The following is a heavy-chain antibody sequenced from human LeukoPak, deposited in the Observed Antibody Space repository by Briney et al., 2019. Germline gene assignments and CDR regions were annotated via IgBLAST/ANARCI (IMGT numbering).Heavy chain of an antibody. J-gene: IGHJ6*03. V-gene: IGHV4-34*01. CDR2: INHSGST. CDR1: GGSFSGYY. Sequence: PSETLSLTCAVYGGSFSGYYWSWIRQPPGKGLEWIGEINHSGSTNYNPSLKSRVTISVDTSKNQFSLKLSSVTAADTAVYYCASIAAAGAYYYDYYMDVWGKGTTVTVSS. D-gene: IGHD6-13*01. CDR3: ASIAAAGAYYYDYYMDV.